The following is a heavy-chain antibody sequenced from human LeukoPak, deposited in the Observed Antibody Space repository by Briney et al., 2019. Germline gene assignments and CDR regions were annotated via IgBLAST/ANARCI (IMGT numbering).Heavy chain of an antibody. J-gene: IGHJ4*02. CDR1: GYTFTSYG. CDR2: INPNSGGT. Sequence: ASVKVSCKASGYTFTSYGISWVRQAPGQGLEWMGWINPNSGGTNYAQKFQGRVTVTRDTSINTAYMELTRLKSDDTAVYYCARVVYYDRLDYWGQGTLVTVSS. V-gene: IGHV1-2*02. CDR3: ARVVYYDRLDY. D-gene: IGHD3-22*01.